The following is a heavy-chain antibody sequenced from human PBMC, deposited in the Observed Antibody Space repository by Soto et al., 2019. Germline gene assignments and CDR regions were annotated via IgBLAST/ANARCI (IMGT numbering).Heavy chain of an antibody. CDR1: GFTFSSYL. D-gene: IGHD1-7*01. V-gene: IGHV3-7*01. CDR2: IKQDGSEK. J-gene: IGHJ4*02. Sequence: GSLRLSGAASGFTFSSYLMSWVRQAPGKGLEWVANIKQDGSEKYYVDSVKGRFTISRDNAKNSLYLQMNSLRAEDTAVYYCARDLYNWNYEYYFDYWGQGTVVTVSS. CDR3: ARDLYNWNYEYYFDY.